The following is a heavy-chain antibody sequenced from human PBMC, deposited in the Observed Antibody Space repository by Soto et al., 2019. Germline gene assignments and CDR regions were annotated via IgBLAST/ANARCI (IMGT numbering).Heavy chain of an antibody. Sequence: SETLSLTCTVSGGSISTYYWSWIRQPPGKGLEWIGYIYYTGSTNYNPSLKSRVTISVDTSKNQFSLNLSSVTAADTAIYYCARHGDYYDSTGYYRGDYNWFDPWGQGTPVTVSS. CDR3: ARHGDYYDSTGYYRGDYNWFDP. D-gene: IGHD3-22*01. CDR2: IYYTGST. J-gene: IGHJ5*02. CDR1: GGSISTYY. V-gene: IGHV4-59*08.